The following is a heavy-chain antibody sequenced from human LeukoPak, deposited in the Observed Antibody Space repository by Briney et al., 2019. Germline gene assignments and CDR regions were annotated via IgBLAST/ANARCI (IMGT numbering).Heavy chain of an antibody. J-gene: IGHJ3*02. V-gene: IGHV4-4*02. CDR3: AREGNLEMASIHNFDI. D-gene: IGHD5-24*01. CDR2: IYHSGST. Sequence: SGTLSRTCAVSGGSISSSNWWSWVRQPPGKGLEWIGEIYHSGSTNYNPSLKSRVTISVDKSKNQFSLKLNSVTPEDTAVYYCAREGNLEMASIHNFDIWGQGTMVTVSS. CDR1: GGSISSSNW.